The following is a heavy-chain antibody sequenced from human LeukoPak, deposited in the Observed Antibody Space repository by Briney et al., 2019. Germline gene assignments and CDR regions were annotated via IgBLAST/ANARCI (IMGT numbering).Heavy chain of an antibody. CDR3: ARAPYYDFWRSYYPTFEY. CDR1: GYTFTSYG. D-gene: IGHD3-3*01. Sequence: ASVKVSCKASGYTFTSYGISWVRQAPGQGLEWMGWISAYNGNTNYAQKRQGRVTMTTDTSTSTAYMELSVLRSDDPAVYYCARAPYYDFWRSYYPTFEYWGQGTLVTVSS. J-gene: IGHJ4*02. CDR2: ISAYNGNT. V-gene: IGHV1-18*01.